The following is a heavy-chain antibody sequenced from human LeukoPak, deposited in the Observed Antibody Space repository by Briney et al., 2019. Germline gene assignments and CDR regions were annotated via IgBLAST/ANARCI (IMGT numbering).Heavy chain of an antibody. J-gene: IGHJ4*02. D-gene: IGHD6-13*01. CDR1: GGSISSGGYY. V-gene: IGHV4-31*03. CDR2: IYYSGST. Sequence: PSQTLSLTCTISGGSISSGGYYWSWIRQHPGKGLEWIGYIYYSGSTYYNPSLKSRVTISVGTSKNQFSLKLSSVTAADTAVYYRARCTPWADGSSWNDYWGQGTLVTVSS. CDR3: ARCTPWADGSSWNDY.